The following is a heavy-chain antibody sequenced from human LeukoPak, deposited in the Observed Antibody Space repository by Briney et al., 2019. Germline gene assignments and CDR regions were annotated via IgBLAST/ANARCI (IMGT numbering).Heavy chain of an antibody. Sequence: ASVKVSCKASGYTFTSYYMYWVRQTPGQGLEWVGWINPNTGTTKYGQTLQGRVIMTRDTSISTAYMELSRLRSDDTAMYYCARRIVTPSTKWFDAWGQGTLVTVSS. D-gene: IGHD1-26*01. CDR2: INPNTGTT. V-gene: IGHV1-2*02. J-gene: IGHJ5*02. CDR1: GYTFTSYY. CDR3: ARRIVTPSTKWFDA.